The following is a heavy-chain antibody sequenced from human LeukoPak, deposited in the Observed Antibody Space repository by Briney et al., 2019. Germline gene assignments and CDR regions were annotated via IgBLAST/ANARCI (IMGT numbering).Heavy chain of an antibody. CDR1: GYTFTGYY. CDR2: INPNSGGT. Sequence: ASVKVSCKASGYTFTGYYMHWVRQAPGQGLEWMGWINPNSGGTNYAQKFQGRVTMTRDTSLSTAYMELSRPRSDDTAVYYCARLTVTPEGWFGPWGQGTLVTASS. J-gene: IGHJ5*02. CDR3: ARLTVTPEGWFGP. V-gene: IGHV1-2*02. D-gene: IGHD4-17*01.